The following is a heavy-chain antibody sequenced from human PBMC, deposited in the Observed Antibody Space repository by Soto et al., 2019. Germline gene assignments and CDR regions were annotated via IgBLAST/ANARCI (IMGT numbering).Heavy chain of an antibody. D-gene: IGHD5-18*01. Sequence: KQSQTLSLTCAISGDSVSSNSAAWNWIRQSPSRGLEWLGRTYYKSEWYNDYAVFVKSRITINPDSSKNQFSLQLNSVTPEDTAVYYCAREQSGFGYSYGHFDYWGQGTLVTVSS. CDR3: AREQSGFGYSYGHFDY. V-gene: IGHV6-1*01. CDR2: TYYKSEWYN. J-gene: IGHJ4*02. CDR1: GDSVSSNSAA.